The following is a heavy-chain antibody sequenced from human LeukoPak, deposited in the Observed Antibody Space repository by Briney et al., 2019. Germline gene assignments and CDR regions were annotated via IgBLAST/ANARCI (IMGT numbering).Heavy chain of an antibody. D-gene: IGHD3-10*01. J-gene: IGHJ4*02. CDR3: ARGVLWFGELFTIPDY. V-gene: IGHV3-30*03. CDR2: ISYDGSNK. Sequence: GGSLRLSCAASGFTFSSYGMHWVRQAPGKGLEWVAVISYDGSNKYYADSVKGRFTISRDNSKNTLYLQMNSLRAEDTAVYYCARGVLWFGELFTIPDYWGQGTLVTISS. CDR1: GFTFSSYG.